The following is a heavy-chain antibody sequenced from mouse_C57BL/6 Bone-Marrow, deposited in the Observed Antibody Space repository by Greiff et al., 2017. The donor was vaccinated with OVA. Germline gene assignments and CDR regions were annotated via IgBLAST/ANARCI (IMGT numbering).Heavy chain of an antibody. CDR1: GFTFSSYA. V-gene: IGHV5-4*01. J-gene: IGHJ3*01. Sequence: EVKVVESGGGLVKPGGSLKLSCAASGFTFSSYAMSWVRQTPEKRLEWVATISDGGSYTYYPDNVKGRFTISRDNAKNNLYLQMSHLKSEDTAMYYCARDRQLGPWFAYWGQGTLVTVSA. D-gene: IGHD4-1*02. CDR2: ISDGGSYT. CDR3: ARDRQLGPWFAY.